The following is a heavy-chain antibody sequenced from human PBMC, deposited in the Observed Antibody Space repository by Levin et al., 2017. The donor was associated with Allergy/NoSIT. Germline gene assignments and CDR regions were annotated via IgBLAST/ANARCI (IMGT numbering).Heavy chain of an antibody. Sequence: GESLKISCTASGFTFGDYAMTWFRQAPGKGLEWVGFIRSRAYGGATEYAASVKGRFTISRDDSKSIAYLQMSSLKTEDTAVYYCSRQDRDFWGQGTLVTVSS. J-gene: IGHJ4*02. V-gene: IGHV3-49*03. CDR3: SRQDRDF. CDR2: IRSRAYGGAT. CDR1: GFTFGDYA. D-gene: IGHD2-15*01.